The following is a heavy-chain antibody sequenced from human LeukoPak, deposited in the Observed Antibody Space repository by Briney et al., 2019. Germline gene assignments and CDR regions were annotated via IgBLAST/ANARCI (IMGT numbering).Heavy chain of an antibody. CDR2: IYYSGST. D-gene: IGHD2-21*02. Sequence: SETLSLTCTVSGGSISSFYWCWIRQPPGKGLEWIGYIYYSGSTNYSPYIKSRVTISVDTSKNQFSLKLSSVTAADTAVYYCATQTCGGDCYSWAPFDYWGQGTLVTVSS. CDR1: GGSISSFY. V-gene: IGHV4-59*01. J-gene: IGHJ4*02. CDR3: ATQTCGGDCYSWAPFDY.